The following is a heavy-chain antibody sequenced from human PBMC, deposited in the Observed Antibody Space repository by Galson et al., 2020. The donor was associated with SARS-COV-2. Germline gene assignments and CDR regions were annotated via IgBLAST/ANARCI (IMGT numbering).Heavy chain of an antibody. Sequence: GGSLRLSCAASGFTFSSYGMHWVRQAPGKGLEWVAVIWYYGSNKYYADSVKGRFTISIDNSKNTLYLQMNSLRAEDTAVYYCARDYYGSGSYTYFDYWGQGTLVTVSS. D-gene: IGHD3-10*01. CDR1: GFTFSSYG. V-gene: IGHV3-33*01. CDR2: IWYYGSNK. J-gene: IGHJ4*02. CDR3: ARDYYGSGSYTYFDY.